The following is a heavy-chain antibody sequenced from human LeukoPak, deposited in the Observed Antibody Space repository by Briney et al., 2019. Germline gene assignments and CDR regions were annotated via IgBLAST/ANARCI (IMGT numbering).Heavy chain of an antibody. J-gene: IGHJ4*02. CDR2: ITSGSGDTT. D-gene: IGHD5-12*01. Sequence: GGSLRLSCAASGFTFRHYEMTWVRQAPGKGLEWLSFITSGSGDTTYYADSVKGRFTISRDNDKNSPSLQMNSLRAEDTAIYYCAKLFGSGYHFFHFWGQGTLVTVSS. CDR1: GFTFRHYE. CDR3: AKLFGSGYHFFHF. V-gene: IGHV3-48*03.